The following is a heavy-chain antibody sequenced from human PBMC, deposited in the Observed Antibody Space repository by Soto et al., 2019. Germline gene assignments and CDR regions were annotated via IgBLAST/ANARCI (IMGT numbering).Heavy chain of an antibody. V-gene: IGHV3-74*02. CDR2: INSDGSVS. Sequence: EVQLVESGGGLVQPGGSLRLSSAASGFTFSNYWMYWGRQAPGKGLEWVSRINSDGSVSSHADSVRGRLTISRDNVKNTLYLHMDSLRAEDTAVYFCARGDCVGGNCYSLTGSFFYYMDVWGKGTTVTVFS. J-gene: IGHJ6*03. CDR1: GFTFSNYW. D-gene: IGHD2-15*01. CDR3: ARGDCVGGNCYSLTGSFFYYMDV.